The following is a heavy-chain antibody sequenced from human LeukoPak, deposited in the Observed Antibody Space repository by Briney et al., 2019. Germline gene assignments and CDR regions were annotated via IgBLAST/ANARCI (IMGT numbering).Heavy chain of an antibody. CDR1: GASISSGGYY. D-gene: IGHD5-18*01. CDR2: IYYSGTT. J-gene: IGHJ4*02. Sequence: PSQTLSLTCTVSGASISSGGYYWSWIRQHPGKGLEWIGYIYYSGTTYYNPPLKSRVTISVDTSENQFSLKLTSVTAADTAVYYCARDGISYGIDYWGQGTLVTVSS. CDR3: ARDGISYGIDY. V-gene: IGHV4-31*03.